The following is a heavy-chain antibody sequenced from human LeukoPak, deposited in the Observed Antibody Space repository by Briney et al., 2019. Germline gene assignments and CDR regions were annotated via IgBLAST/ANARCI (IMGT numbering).Heavy chain of an antibody. CDR2: IYYSGST. CDR3: ARIFGSSMSRRYCSSTSCPYYFDY. CDR1: GGSISSSSFY. D-gene: IGHD2-2*01. V-gene: IGHV4-39*07. Sequence: SETLSLTCTVSGGSISSSSFYWGWIRQPPGKGLEWIGSIYYSGSTYYNPSLKSRVTISVDTSKNQFSLKLSSVTAADTAVYYCARIFGSSMSRRYCSSTSCPYYFDYWGQGTLVTVSS. J-gene: IGHJ4*02.